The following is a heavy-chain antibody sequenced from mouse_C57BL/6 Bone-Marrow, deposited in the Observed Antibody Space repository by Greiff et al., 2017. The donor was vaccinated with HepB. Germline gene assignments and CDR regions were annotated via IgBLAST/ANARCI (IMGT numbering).Heavy chain of an antibody. V-gene: IGHV1-78*01. J-gene: IGHJ2*01. Sequence: VKLVESDAELVKPGASVKISCKVSGYTFTDHTIHWMKQRPEQGLEWIGYIYPRDGSTKYNEKFKGKATLTADKSSSTAYMQLNSLTSEDSAVYFCARYYYGSRFFDYWGQGTTLTVSS. CDR2: IYPRDGST. D-gene: IGHD1-1*01. CDR3: ARYYYGSRFFDY. CDR1: GYTFTDHT.